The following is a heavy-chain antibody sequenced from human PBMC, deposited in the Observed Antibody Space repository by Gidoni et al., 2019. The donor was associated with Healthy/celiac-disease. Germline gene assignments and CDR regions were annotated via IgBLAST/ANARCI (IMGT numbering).Heavy chain of an antibody. CDR3: ARSGALYYYGMDV. V-gene: IGHV1-2*05. CDR1: GYTFTGYY. J-gene: IGHJ6*02. D-gene: IGHD3-10*01. CDR2: INPNRGGT. Sequence: QVQLVQSGAEVKKPGASVKVSCKASGYTFTGYYMHWVRQAPGQGLEWMGQINPNRGGTNYAQKFQGRVTMTRDTSISTAYMELSRLRSDDTVVYYCARSGALYYYGMDVWGQGTTVTVSS.